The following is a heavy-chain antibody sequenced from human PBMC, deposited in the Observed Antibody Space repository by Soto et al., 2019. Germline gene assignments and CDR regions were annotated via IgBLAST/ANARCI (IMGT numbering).Heavy chain of an antibody. CDR2: ISAYNGDT. V-gene: IGHV1-18*04. J-gene: IGHJ4*02. Sequence: ASVKVSCKASGYAFTSYGISWVRQAPGQGLEWMGWISAYNGDTDSAQRFQGRVTVTTDTSTTTSYMELTSLRSDDTAVYFCARDRKYSNYCIDDRGHYFDYWGQGTLVTVSS. CDR3: ARDRKYSNYCIDDRGHYFDY. CDR1: GYAFTSYG. D-gene: IGHD2-15*01.